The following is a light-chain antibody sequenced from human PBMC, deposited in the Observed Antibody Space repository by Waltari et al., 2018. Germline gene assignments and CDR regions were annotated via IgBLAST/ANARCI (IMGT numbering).Light chain of an antibody. Sequence: SSELTQEPSMSVALGHTVRLTCPGDNLRHFYDSWYQQKPGQAPVLVMYGKDSRPTGIPDRFSGSSSGSINTLTITGAQAEDEAYYYCNSRDSSGNFVVFGGGTKLTVL. CDR2: GKD. CDR3: NSRDSSGNFVV. V-gene: IGLV3-19*01. CDR1: NLRHFY. J-gene: IGLJ2*01.